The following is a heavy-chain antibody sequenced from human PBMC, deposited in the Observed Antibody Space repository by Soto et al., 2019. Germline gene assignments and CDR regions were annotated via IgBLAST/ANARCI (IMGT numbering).Heavy chain of an antibody. Sequence: QVQLVQSGAEVKKPGASVKVSCKASGYTFTSYGISWVRQAPGQGLEWMGWISAYNGNTNYAQKLQGRVTMTTDTSTSTADMELRSLRSDGTAVYYCGAYCGGDCYLPDYWGQGTLVTVSS. CDR1: GYTFTSYG. CDR2: ISAYNGNT. CDR3: GAYCGGDCYLPDY. D-gene: IGHD2-21*02. J-gene: IGHJ4*02. V-gene: IGHV1-18*01.